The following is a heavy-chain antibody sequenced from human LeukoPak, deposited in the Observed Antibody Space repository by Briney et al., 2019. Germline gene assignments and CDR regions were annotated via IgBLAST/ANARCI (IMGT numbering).Heavy chain of an antibody. Sequence: GRSLRLSCAASGFTFSSYGMHWVRQAPGKGLEWVAVISYDGSNKYYADSVTGRFTISRDNSKNTLYLQMNSLRAEDTAVYYCAKDQVGYSSSWSEDYWGQGTLVTVSS. CDR1: GFTFSSYG. D-gene: IGHD6-13*01. CDR3: AKDQVGYSSSWSEDY. V-gene: IGHV3-30*18. J-gene: IGHJ4*02. CDR2: ISYDGSNK.